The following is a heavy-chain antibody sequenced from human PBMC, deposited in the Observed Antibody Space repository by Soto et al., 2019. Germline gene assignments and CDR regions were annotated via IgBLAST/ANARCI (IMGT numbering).Heavy chain of an antibody. CDR3: ARQTWCRGGNSAGIYYYGMDV. J-gene: IGHJ6*02. D-gene: IGHD2-21*02. V-gene: IGHV1-69*13. Sequence: GASVKVSCKASGGTFSSYAISWVRQAPGQGLEWMGGIIPIFGTANYAQKFQGRVTITADESTSTAYMELSSLRSEDTAVYYCARQTWCRGGNSAGIYYYGMDVWGQGTTVTVSS. CDR2: IIPIFGTA. CDR1: GGTFSSYA.